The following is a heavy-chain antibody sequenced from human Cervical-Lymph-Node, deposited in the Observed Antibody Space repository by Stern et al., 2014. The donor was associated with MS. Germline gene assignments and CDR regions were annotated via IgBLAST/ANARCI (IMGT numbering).Heavy chain of an antibody. CDR2: INPNSGGT. CDR3: ARGAGIAAAGPDAXYFQH. J-gene: IGHJ1*01. D-gene: IGHD6-13*01. CDR1: GYTFTGYY. V-gene: IGHV1-2*04. Sequence: VQLEESGAEVKKPGASVKVSCKASGYTFTGYYMHWVRQAPGQGLEWMGWINPNSGGTNYAQKFQGWVTMTRDTSISTASMELSGRRSDDTAVYYCARGAGIAAAGPDAXYFQHWGQGTLVTVSS.